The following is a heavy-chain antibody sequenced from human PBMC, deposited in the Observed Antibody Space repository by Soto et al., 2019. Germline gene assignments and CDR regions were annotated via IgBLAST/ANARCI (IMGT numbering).Heavy chain of an antibody. D-gene: IGHD1-26*01. CDR1: GGSFSGYY. CDR3: ARVEATRYYGMDV. V-gene: IGHV4-34*01. CDR2: INHSGST. J-gene: IGHJ6*02. Sequence: SETLSLTCAVYGGSFSGYYWSWIRQPPGKGLEWIGEINHSGSTNSNPSLKSRVTISVDTSKNQFSLKLSSVTAADTAVYYCARVEATRYYGMDVWGQGTTVTVSS.